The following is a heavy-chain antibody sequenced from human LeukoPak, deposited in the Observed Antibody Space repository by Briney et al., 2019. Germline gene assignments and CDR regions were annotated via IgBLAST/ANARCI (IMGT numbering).Heavy chain of an antibody. V-gene: IGHV1-69*13. CDR3: ARESSFFNSSGWYEAPDY. Sequence: SVKVSCKASGGTFGSYAISWVRQAPGQGLEWMGGIIPIFGTANYAQKFQGRVTITADESTSTAYMELSSLRSEDTAVYYCARESSFFNSSGWYEAPDYWGQGTLVTVSS. CDR2: IIPIFGTA. D-gene: IGHD6-19*01. J-gene: IGHJ4*02. CDR1: GGTFGSYA.